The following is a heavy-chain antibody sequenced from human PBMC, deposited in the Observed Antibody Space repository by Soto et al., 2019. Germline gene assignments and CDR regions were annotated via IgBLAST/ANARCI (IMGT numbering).Heavy chain of an antibody. V-gene: IGHV1-18*01. CDR1: GYTFTSYG. Sequence: ASVKVSCKASGYTFTSYGISWVRQAPGQGLEWMGWISAYNGNTNYAQKLQGRVTMTTDTSTSTAYMELRSLRSDDTAVYYLALADYFYDSRCYQKKYFQLWGQCTLVTVFS. D-gene: IGHD3-22*01. CDR3: ALADYFYDSRCYQKKYFQL. CDR2: ISAYNGNT. J-gene: IGHJ1*01.